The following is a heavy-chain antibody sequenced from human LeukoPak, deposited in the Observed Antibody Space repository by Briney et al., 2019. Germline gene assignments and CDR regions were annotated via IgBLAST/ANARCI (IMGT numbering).Heavy chain of an antibody. CDR1: GFTFSTYW. D-gene: IGHD6-13*01. V-gene: IGHV3-7*01. J-gene: IGHJ4*02. Sequence: GGSLRLSCAASGFTFSTYWMSWVRQAPGKGLEWVANIKQDGSEKYYVDSVKGRFTISRNNAKNSLYLQMNSLRAEDTAMYYCARDSAGNDYWGQGTLVTISS. CDR3: ARDSAGNDY. CDR2: IKQDGSEK.